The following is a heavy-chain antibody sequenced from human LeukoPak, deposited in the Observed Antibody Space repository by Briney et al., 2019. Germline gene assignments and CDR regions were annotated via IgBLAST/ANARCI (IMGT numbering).Heavy chain of an antibody. CDR2: IYYSGST. CDR3: ARDISGVSFAFDI. D-gene: IGHD1-26*01. J-gene: IGHJ3*02. CDR1: GGSISTYF. Sequence: SETLSLTCTVSGGSISTYFWIWIRQPPGKGLEWIGYIYYSGSTNYNPSLKSRVTISVDTSKNQFSLKLSSVTAADTAVYYCARDISGVSFAFDIWGQGTMVTVSS. V-gene: IGHV4-59*01.